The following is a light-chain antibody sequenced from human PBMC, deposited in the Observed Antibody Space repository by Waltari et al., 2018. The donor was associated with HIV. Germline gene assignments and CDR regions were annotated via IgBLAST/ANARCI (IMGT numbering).Light chain of an antibody. V-gene: IGLV1-44*01. Sequence: QSVLTQPPSASGTPGQRVTISCSGGSSNIGRDTVNWYQHLPGTAPKLLIYNNNRRPPGVPDRFSGSKSGTLATLGITGLQTGDEADYYCGTWDSSLSAVLFGGGTKLTVL. CDR1: SSNIGRDT. CDR2: NNN. CDR3: GTWDSSLSAVL. J-gene: IGLJ2*01.